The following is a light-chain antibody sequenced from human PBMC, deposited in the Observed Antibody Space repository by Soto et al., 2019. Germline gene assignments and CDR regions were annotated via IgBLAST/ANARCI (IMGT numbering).Light chain of an antibody. J-gene: IGLJ2*01. CDR2: DVS. V-gene: IGLV2-14*01. CDR1: SSDVGGYNY. Sequence: QSALTQPASVSRSPGQSITISCTGTSSDVGGYNYVSWYQQHPGKAPKLMIYDVSNRPSGVSNRFSGSKSGNTASLTISGLQAEDEADYYCSSYTSSSVVFGGGTKVTV. CDR3: SSYTSSSVV.